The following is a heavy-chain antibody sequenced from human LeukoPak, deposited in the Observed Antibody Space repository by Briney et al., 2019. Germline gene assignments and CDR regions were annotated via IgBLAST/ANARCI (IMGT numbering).Heavy chain of an antibody. CDR2: FSGSGIST. CDR1: GFTFSSYA. Sequence: GGSLRLSCAASGFTFSSYAMSWVRQAPGKGLEWVSAFSGSGISTYYADSVKGRFTISRDNSKNTLYLQMNSLRAEDTAVYYCAKSPSWYYDTSGAYFDYWGQGTLVTVSS. D-gene: IGHD3-22*01. V-gene: IGHV3-23*01. J-gene: IGHJ4*02. CDR3: AKSPSWYYDTSGAYFDY.